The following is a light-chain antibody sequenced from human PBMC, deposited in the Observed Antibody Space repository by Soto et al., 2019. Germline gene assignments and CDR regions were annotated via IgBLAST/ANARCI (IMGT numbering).Light chain of an antibody. J-gene: IGKJ1*01. CDR2: DAS. CDR1: QSITGK. Sequence: DIQMTQSPSTLSASVGDRVTIICRASQSITGKLAWYQRKPGKAPELLIYDASTLESGVPSRFSGSGFGTEFTLTISSLQPDDFATYYCQQYYTYSWTFGQGTKVDIK. V-gene: IGKV1-5*02. CDR3: QQYYTYSWT.